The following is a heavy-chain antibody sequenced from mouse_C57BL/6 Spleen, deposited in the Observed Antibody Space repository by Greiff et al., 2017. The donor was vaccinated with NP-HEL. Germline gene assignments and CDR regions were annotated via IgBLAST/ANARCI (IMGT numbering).Heavy chain of an antibody. CDR3: SRHPYVLSDYYAMDD. CDR2: ISSGGSYT. D-gene: IGHD1-1*02. V-gene: IGHV5-6*01. Sequence: EVKLVESGGDLVKPGGSLKLSCAASGFTFSSYGMSWVRQTPDKRLEWVATISSGGSYTYYPDSVKGRFTISRDNAKNTLYLQMSSLKSEDTAMYYCSRHPYVLSDYYAMDDWGQGTSVTVSS. CDR1: GFTFSSYG. J-gene: IGHJ4*01.